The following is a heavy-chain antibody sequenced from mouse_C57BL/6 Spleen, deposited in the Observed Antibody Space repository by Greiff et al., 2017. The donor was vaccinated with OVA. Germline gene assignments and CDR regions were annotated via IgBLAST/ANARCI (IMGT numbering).Heavy chain of an antibody. CDR3: ARPGNSLAMDY. CDR2: IYPSDSET. J-gene: IGHJ4*01. V-gene: IGHV1-61*01. CDR1: GYTFTSYW. Sequence: QVQLQQPGAELVRPGSSVKLSCKASGYTFTSYWMDWVKQRPGQGLEWIGNIYPSDSETHYNQKFKDKATLTVDKSSSTAYMQLSSLTSEDSAVYYCARPGNSLAMDYWGQGTSVTVSS. D-gene: IGHD3-2*02.